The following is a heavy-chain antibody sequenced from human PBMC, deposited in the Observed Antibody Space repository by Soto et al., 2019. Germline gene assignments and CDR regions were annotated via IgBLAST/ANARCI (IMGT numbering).Heavy chain of an antibody. Sequence: QLVQSGAEVRKPGSSVKVSCKVSGGTFSSYTITWVRQAPGEGLEWMGRIIPMFDIINYAQKFQGRVTITADKSTNTAYMELTSLKSDDTAVYYCARVEHENYGMGLWGQGTTVTVSS. V-gene: IGHV1-69*02. CDR3: ARVEHENYGMGL. CDR1: GGTFSSYT. CDR2: IIPMFDII. J-gene: IGHJ6*02.